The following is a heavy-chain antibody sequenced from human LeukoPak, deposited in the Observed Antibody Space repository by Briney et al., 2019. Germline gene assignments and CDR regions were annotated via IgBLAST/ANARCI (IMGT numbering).Heavy chain of an antibody. CDR1: GGSISSYY. CDR2: IYYSGST. V-gene: IGHV4-59*01. D-gene: IGHD6-13*01. J-gene: IGHJ4*02. Sequence: SETLSLTCTVSGGSISSYYWSWIRQPPGKGLEWIGYIYYSGSTNYNPSLKSRVTISVDTSKYQFSLKLSSVTAADTAVYYCAREVYSPYYFDYWGQGTLVTVSS. CDR3: AREVYSPYYFDY.